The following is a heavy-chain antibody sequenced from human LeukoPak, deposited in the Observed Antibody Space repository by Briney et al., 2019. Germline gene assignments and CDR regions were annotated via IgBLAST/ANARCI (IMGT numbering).Heavy chain of an antibody. CDR3: ARGLQVVVAATKPRGYYYYGMDV. CDR2: IYYSGST. Sequence: PSETLSLTCTVSGGSISSYYWSWIRQPPGKGLEWIGYIYYSGSTNYNPSLKSRVTISVDTSKNQFSLKLSSVTAADTAVYYCARGLQVVVAATKPRGYYYYGMDVWGQGTTVTVSS. D-gene: IGHD2-15*01. J-gene: IGHJ6*02. V-gene: IGHV4-59*01. CDR1: GGSISSYY.